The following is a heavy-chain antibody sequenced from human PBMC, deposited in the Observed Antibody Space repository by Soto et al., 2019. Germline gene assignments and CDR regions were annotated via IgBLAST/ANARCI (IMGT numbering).Heavy chain of an antibody. J-gene: IGHJ6*02. CDR1: GFTFSSYA. CDR2: ISGSGGST. V-gene: IGHV3-23*01. CDR3: AKAGVQIYYYGMDV. Sequence: PGGSLRLSCAASGFTFSSYAMSWVRQAPGKGLEWVSAISGSGGSTYYADSVKGRFTISRDNSKNTLYLQMNSLRAEDTAVYYCAKAGVQIYYYGMDVWGQGTTVTVSS. D-gene: IGHD3-10*01.